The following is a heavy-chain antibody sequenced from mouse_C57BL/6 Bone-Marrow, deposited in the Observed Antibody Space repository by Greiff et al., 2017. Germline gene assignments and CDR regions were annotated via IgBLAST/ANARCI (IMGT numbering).Heavy chain of an antibody. V-gene: IGHV1-50*01. CDR1: GYTFTSYW. D-gene: IGHD2-3*01. CDR2: IDPSDSYT. J-gene: IGHJ1*03. CDR3: ARRDGYPWYFDV. Sequence: VKLQQPGAELVKPGASVKLSCKASGYTFTSYWMQWVKQRPGQGLEWIGEIDPSDSYTNYNQKFKGKATLTVDTSSSTAYMQLSSLTSEYSAVYYCARRDGYPWYFDVWGTGTTVTVSS.